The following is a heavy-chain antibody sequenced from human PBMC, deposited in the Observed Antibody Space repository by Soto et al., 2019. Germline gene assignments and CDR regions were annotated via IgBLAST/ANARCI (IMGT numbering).Heavy chain of an antibody. CDR1: GYTFTSYY. V-gene: IGHV1-46*03. CDR2: INPSGGST. CDR3: ARRDAPDRGVVGHFDY. D-gene: IGHD3-10*01. J-gene: IGHJ4*02. Sequence: QVQLVQSGAEVKKPGASVKVSCKASGYTFTSYYMHWVRQAPGQGLEWMGIINPSGGSTSYAQKFQGRVTMTRDTSTSTVYMELSSLSSEDTAVYYCARRDAPDRGVVGHFDYWGQGTLVTVSS.